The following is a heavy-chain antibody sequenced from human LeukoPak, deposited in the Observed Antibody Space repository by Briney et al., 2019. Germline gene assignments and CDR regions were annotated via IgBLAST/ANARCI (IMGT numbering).Heavy chain of an antibody. J-gene: IGHJ6*04. Sequence: GGSLRLSCAASGFIFDDYTMHWVRQAPGKGLEWVSLISGDGSRTNYADSVKGRFTISRDNAKNSLYLQMNSLRAEDTAVYYCAELGITMIGGVWGKGTTVTISS. D-gene: IGHD3-10*02. V-gene: IGHV3-43*01. CDR2: ISGDGSRT. CDR1: GFIFDDYT. CDR3: AELGITMIGGV.